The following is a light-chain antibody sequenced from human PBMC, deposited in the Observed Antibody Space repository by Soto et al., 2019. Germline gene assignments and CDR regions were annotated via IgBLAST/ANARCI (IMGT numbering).Light chain of an antibody. CDR2: KAS. CDR1: QSINSW. J-gene: IGKJ4*01. CDR3: QQYSIFSLT. Sequence: DIQMTQSPSTLSASVGDRVTITCRASQSINSWLAWYQQKPGQAPKLLIQKASNLESGVPSRFSGSGSGTEFTLTISSLQPDDFATYYCQQYSIFSLTFGGGTKVEIK. V-gene: IGKV1-5*03.